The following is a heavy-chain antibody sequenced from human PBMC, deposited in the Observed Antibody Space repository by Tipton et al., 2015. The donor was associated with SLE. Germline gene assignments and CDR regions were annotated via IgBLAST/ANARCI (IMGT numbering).Heavy chain of an antibody. CDR3: ARDRWGEDAFDT. D-gene: IGHD3-16*01. V-gene: IGHV3-74*01. J-gene: IGHJ3*02. CDR2: ITDEGETT. Sequence: SLRLSCVASGFRFSNFWMNLLRQGQGQGLVWVARITDEGETTIYADSVKGRFRITRDDVKKTVYLQMNSLRVDDTGVYYCARDRWGEDAFDTWGQGTLVTVSS. CDR1: GFRFSNFW.